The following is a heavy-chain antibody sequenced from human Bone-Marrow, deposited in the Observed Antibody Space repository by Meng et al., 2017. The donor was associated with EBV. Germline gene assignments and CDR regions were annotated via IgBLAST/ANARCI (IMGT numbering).Heavy chain of an antibody. Sequence: GRCGAEVKKPGSSVKVSGKASGGTFSSYAISWVRQAPGQGLEWMGGIIPIFGTANYAQKFQGRVTITADESTSTAYMELSSLRSEDTAVYYCARDLLAYYDSSGYYPTFDYWGQGTLVTVSS. CDR1: GGTFSSYA. V-gene: IGHV1-69*01. J-gene: IGHJ4*02. CDR2: IIPIFGTA. CDR3: ARDLLAYYDSSGYYPTFDY. D-gene: IGHD3-22*01.